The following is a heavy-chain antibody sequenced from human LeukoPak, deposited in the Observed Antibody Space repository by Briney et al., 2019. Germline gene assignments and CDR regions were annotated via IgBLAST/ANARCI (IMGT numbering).Heavy chain of an antibody. CDR1: GFTFSSYW. J-gene: IGHJ6*02. CDR2: IKQDGSEE. CDR3: ASGDAMDV. Sequence: PGGSLRLSCADSGFTFSSYWMSWVRQAPGKGLEWVANIKQDGSEEHYVDSVKGRFTISRDNAKNSLYLQMNSLRAEDTAIYYCASGDAMDVWGQGTTVTVSS. V-gene: IGHV3-7*05.